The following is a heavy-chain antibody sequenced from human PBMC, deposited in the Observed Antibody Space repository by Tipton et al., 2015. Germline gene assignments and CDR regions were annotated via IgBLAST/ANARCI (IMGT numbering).Heavy chain of an antibody. CDR1: GGSISSYY. CDR2: LYFSGST. V-gene: IGHV4-39*01. Sequence: TLSLTCTVSGGSISSYYWAWIRQPPGKGLEWIGSLYFSGSTYYNPSLKSRVTISIDRFKDQFSLKLSSVTAADTAVYYCASPSLPHDRGDYYFQSWGQGILVTVSS. CDR3: ASPSLPHDRGDYYFQS. J-gene: IGHJ4*02. D-gene: IGHD2-21*02.